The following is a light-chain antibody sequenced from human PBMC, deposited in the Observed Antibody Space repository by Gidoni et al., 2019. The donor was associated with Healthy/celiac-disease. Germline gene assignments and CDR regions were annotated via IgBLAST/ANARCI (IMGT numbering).Light chain of an antibody. J-gene: IGKJ1*01. Sequence: EIVFTQSPGTLSLSTGDRATLSCSSSQSVSSCYLAWDQKKPGQAPRLLIYGASSRATGIPDRCSGSGSVTYFTLTISRMEPEEVAVYYCQQYGSSPSWTFGQGTKVEIK. CDR3: QQYGSSPSWT. CDR1: QSVSSCY. V-gene: IGKV3-20*01. CDR2: GAS.